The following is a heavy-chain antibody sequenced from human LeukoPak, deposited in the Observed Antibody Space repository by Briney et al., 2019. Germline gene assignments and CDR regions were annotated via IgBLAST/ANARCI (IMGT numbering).Heavy chain of an antibody. J-gene: IGHJ6*02. Sequence: PSETLSLTCAVYGGSFNGYYWSWIRQPPGKGLEWIGEINHSGSTNYNPSLKSRVTISVDTSKNQFSLKLSSVTAADTAVYYCARGTTHTELWAYYYYGMDVWGQGTTVTVSS. CDR2: INHSGST. CDR1: GGSFNGYY. CDR3: ARGTTHTELWAYYYYGMDV. D-gene: IGHD2-21*01. V-gene: IGHV4-34*01.